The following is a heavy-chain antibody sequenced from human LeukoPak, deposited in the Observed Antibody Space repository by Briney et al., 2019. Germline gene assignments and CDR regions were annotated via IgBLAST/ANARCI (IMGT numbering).Heavy chain of an antibody. V-gene: IGHV4-59*01. CDR3: ARDRSNSWYEVDY. J-gene: IGHJ4*02. D-gene: IGHD6-13*01. CDR2: IYYSGST. CDR1: GGSISSYY. Sequence: SETLSLTCTVSGGSISSYYWSWIRQPPGKGLEWIGYIYYSGSTNYNPSLKSRVTISVDTSKNQFSLKLSSVTAADTAVYYCARDRSNSWYEVDYWGQGTLVTVSS.